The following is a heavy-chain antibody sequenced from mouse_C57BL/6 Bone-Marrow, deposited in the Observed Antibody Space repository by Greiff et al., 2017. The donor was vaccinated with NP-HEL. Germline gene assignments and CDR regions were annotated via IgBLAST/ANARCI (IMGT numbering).Heavy chain of an antibody. V-gene: IGHV1-80*01. CDR2: IYPGDGDT. CDR3: ARRNYYGTPYYAMDY. J-gene: IGHJ4*01. D-gene: IGHD1-1*01. Sequence: LVESGAELVRPGSSVKISCKASGYAFSSYWMNWVKQRPGQGLEWIGQIYPGDGDTNYNGKFKGKATLTADKSSSTAYMQLSSLTSEDSAVYFCARRNYYGTPYYAMDYWGQGTSVTVSS. CDR1: GYAFSSYW.